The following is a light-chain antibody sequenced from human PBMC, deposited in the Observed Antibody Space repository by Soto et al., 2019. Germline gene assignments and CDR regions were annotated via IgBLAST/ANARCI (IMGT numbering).Light chain of an antibody. CDR1: SSDVGGYNY. CDR3: SSYTSSSTLVV. J-gene: IGLJ2*01. V-gene: IGLV2-14*01. Sequence: QSALTQPPSASGSPGQSVTISCTGTSSDVGGYNYVSWYQQHPGKAPKLMIYKVSNRPSGVSNRFSGSKSGNTASLTISGLQAEDEADYYCSSYTSSSTLVVFGGGTKVTVL. CDR2: KVS.